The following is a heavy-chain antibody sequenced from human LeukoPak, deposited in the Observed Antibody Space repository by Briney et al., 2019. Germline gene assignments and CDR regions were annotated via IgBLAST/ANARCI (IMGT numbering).Heavy chain of an antibody. D-gene: IGHD1-1*01. CDR1: GFTFRSYA. J-gene: IGHJ4*02. Sequence: SGGSLRLSCAASGFTFRSYAMSWVRQAPGKGLEWVSAISGSGGDTFYADSVKGRFTISRDESKNTLYLQMNSLRAEDTAVYYCARQPRERGQDYWGQGSLVTVSS. CDR2: ISGSGGDT. CDR3: ARQPRERGQDY. V-gene: IGHV3-23*01.